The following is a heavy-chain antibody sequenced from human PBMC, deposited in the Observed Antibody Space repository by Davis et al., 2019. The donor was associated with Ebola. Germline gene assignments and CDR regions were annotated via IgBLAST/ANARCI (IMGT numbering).Heavy chain of an antibody. D-gene: IGHD3-9*01. CDR3: ARDAFSLSRYDTEDH. CDR1: GFTFSTYG. J-gene: IGHJ4*02. V-gene: IGHV3-48*04. Sequence: PGGSLRLSCVVSGFTFSTYGMHWVRQAPGKGLEWVSYISGSATSTFYADSVKGRFTISRDNARDSLYLQMDSLRVEDTAIYYCARDAFSLSRYDTEDHWGQGTLVTVSS. CDR2: ISGSATST.